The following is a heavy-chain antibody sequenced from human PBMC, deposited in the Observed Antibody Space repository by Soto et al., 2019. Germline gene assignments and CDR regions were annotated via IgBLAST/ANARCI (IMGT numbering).Heavy chain of an antibody. V-gene: IGHV3-43*01. J-gene: IGHJ4*02. D-gene: IGHD4-17*01. CDR1: GFTFDDYT. CDR3: AKDTSWTIDY. CDR2: ISWDGGNT. Sequence: GGSLRLSCAASGFTFDDYTMHWVRQAPGKGLEWVSMISWDGGNTYYADSVKGRFTISRDNSKNSLYLQMNGLRTEDTALYYCAKDTSWTIDYWGQGTLVTVS.